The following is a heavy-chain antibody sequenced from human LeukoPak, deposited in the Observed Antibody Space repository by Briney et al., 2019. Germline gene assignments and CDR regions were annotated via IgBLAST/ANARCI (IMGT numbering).Heavy chain of an antibody. CDR2: ISYDGSNK. CDR1: GFTFSSYA. Sequence: PGGSLRLSCAASGFTFSSYAMHWVRQAPGKGLEWVAVISYDGSNKYYADSVKGRFTISRDNSKNTLYLQMNSLRAEDTAVYYCARDDGLVQPYYYYGMDVWGQGTTVTVSS. V-gene: IGHV3-30-3*01. J-gene: IGHJ6*02. D-gene: IGHD6-19*01. CDR3: ARDDGLVQPYYYYGMDV.